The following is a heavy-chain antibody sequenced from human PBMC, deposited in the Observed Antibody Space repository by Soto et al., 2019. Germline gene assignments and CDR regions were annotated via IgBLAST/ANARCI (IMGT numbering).Heavy chain of an antibody. J-gene: IGHJ5*02. D-gene: IGHD3-22*01. CDR2: ISYDGSNK. CDR3: AKEYYYDSSGYGHWFDP. Sequence: QVQLVESGGGVVQPGRSLRLSCAASGFTFSSYGMHWVRQAPGKGLEWVAVISYDGSNKYYADSVKGRFTISRDNSKSTLYLQMNSLRAEDTAVYYCAKEYYYDSSGYGHWFDPWGQGTLVTVSS. V-gene: IGHV3-30*18. CDR1: GFTFSSYG.